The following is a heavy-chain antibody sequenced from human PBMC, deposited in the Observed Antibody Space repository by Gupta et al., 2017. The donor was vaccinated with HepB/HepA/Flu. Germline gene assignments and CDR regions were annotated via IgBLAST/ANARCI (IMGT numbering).Heavy chain of an antibody. Sequence: EVQLVESGGGLVTPGGSLRLSCTASGFTFSTYSMNWVRQSPGKGLEWVSFITSSGDYIYYADSVRGRFTISRDNAKNSLYLQLSSLRAEDTAVYYCARAYGDYWGQGTLVTVSS. CDR2: ITSSGDYI. CDR1: GFTFSTYS. J-gene: IGHJ4*02. D-gene: IGHD4-17*01. V-gene: IGHV3-21*01. CDR3: ARAYGDY.